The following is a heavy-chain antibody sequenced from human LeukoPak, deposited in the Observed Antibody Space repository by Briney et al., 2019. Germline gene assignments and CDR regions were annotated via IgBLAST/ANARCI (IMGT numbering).Heavy chain of an antibody. CDR3: ARPRGYSYGYYAFDI. J-gene: IGHJ3*02. CDR2: ISGSGGST. D-gene: IGHD5-18*01. CDR1: GFTFSSYA. V-gene: IGHV3-23*01. Sequence: GGSLRLSCAASGFTFSSYAMSWVRQAPGKGLEWVSAISGSGGSTYYADSVKGRFTISRDNSKNTLYLQMNSLRAEDTAVYYCARPRGYSYGYYAFDIWGQGTMVTASS.